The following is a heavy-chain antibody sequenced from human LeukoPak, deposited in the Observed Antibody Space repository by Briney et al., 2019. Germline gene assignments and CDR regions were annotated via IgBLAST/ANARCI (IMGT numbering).Heavy chain of an antibody. Sequence: GRSLRLSCAASGFTFSSYAMHWVRQAPGKGLEWVAVISYYGSNKYYVDSVKGRFTISSDNSKDTLYLQMNSLRAEDTAVYYCAREVHSGYDTAFDYWGQGTLVTVSS. CDR2: ISYYGSNK. J-gene: IGHJ4*02. CDR1: GFTFSSYA. D-gene: IGHD5-12*01. CDR3: AREVHSGYDTAFDY. V-gene: IGHV3-30*01.